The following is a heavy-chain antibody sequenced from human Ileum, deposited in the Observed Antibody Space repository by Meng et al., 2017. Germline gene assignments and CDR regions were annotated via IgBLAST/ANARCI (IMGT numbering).Heavy chain of an antibody. D-gene: IGHD2-21*01. CDR3: TRGGRDRRYSFDY. Sequence: GESLKILCTASGFTFGDHPMNWVRQAPGKGPEWVGSTRSKTYGGTTEYAASVKGRFTISRDDSQSIAYLELSSLNTEDTVVYYCTRGGRDRRYSFDYWGQGTQVTVYS. CDR1: GFTFGDHP. CDR2: TRSKTYGGTT. V-gene: IGHV3-49*04. J-gene: IGHJ4*02.